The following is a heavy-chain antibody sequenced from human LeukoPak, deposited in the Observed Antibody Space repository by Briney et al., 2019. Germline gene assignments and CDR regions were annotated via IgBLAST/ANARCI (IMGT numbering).Heavy chain of an antibody. CDR1: GFTFSSYS. Sequence: GGSLRLSCAASGFTFSSYSTNWVRQAPGKGLEWVSSISSSSSYLYYADSVKGRFTISRDNAKNSLYLQMNSLRAEDTAVYYCARDSSGWAHDYWGQGTLVTVSS. CDR3: ARDSSGWAHDY. D-gene: IGHD6-19*01. CDR2: ISSSSSYL. V-gene: IGHV3-21*01. J-gene: IGHJ4*02.